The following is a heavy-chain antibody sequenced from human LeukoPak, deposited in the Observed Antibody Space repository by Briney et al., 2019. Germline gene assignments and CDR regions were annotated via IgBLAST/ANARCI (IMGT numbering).Heavy chain of an antibody. D-gene: IGHD2-15*01. Sequence: PSETLSLSCTVSGDSISYYYWSWIRQPPGKGLEWIGYIYYSGSTDYNPSLKSRVSISVDTSKNQFSLKLNSVTPADTAVYYCARVLPAYVLSSGWFDPWGQGTLVTVSS. CDR3: ARVLPAYVLSSGWFDP. V-gene: IGHV4-59*01. CDR1: GDSISYYY. CDR2: IYYSGST. J-gene: IGHJ5*02.